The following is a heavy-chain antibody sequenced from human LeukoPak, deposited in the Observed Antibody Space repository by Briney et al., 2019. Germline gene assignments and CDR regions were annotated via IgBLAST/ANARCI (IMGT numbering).Heavy chain of an antibody. CDR3: AKDLGGATSSYYYYGMDV. CDR2: IKQDGSEK. D-gene: IGHD1-26*01. J-gene: IGHJ6*02. CDR1: GFTFSTYW. V-gene: IGHV3-7*01. Sequence: GGSLRLSCAASGFTFSTYWMSWVRQAPGKGLEWVANIKQDGSEKYFVDSVKGRFTISRDNAKNSLYLQMNSLRAEDTAVYYCAKDLGGATSSYYYYGMDVWGQGTTVTVSS.